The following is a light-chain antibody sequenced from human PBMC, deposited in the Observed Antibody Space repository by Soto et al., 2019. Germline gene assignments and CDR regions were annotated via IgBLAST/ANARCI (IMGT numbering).Light chain of an antibody. V-gene: IGLV1-40*01. J-gene: IGLJ3*02. CDR1: SSNIGAGYD. CDR3: QSYDSSLSGWV. Sequence: QSVLTQPPSVSGAPGQRVTISCTGSSSNIGAGYDVHWYQQLPGTAPKLLFYGNSNRPSGVPDRFSGSKSGTSASLAITGLQAEDEADYYCQSYDSSLSGWVFGGGTQLTVL. CDR2: GNS.